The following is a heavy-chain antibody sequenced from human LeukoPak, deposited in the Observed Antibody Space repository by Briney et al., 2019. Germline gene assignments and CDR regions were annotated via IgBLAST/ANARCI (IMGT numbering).Heavy chain of an antibody. Sequence: PGGLRLSCAASGFTFSSYSMNWVRQAPGKGLEWVSSISSSSSYIYYADSVKGRFTISRDNAKNSLYLQMNSLRAEDTAVYYCARVSGWLKGGFDYWGQGTLVTVSS. V-gene: IGHV3-21*01. CDR2: ISSSSSYI. J-gene: IGHJ4*02. D-gene: IGHD6-19*01. CDR3: ARVSGWLKGGFDY. CDR1: GFTFSSYS.